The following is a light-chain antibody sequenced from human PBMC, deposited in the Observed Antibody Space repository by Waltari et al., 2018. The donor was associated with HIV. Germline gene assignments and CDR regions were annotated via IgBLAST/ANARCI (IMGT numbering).Light chain of an antibody. CDR3: ATWDGSLGGVYV. CDR1: TSNVGRNF. Sequence: QSVLTPPPSASGPPGQRATLSCSGTTSNVGRNFVSWYHQLPGTAPKLLIYRDNRRPSGVPDRFSGSKSGASASLAISGLRSEDEGDYYCATWDGSLGGVYVFGAGTKVTVL. V-gene: IGLV1-47*01. J-gene: IGLJ1*01. CDR2: RDN.